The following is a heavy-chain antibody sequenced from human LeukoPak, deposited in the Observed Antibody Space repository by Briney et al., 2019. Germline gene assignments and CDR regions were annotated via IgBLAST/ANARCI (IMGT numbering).Heavy chain of an antibody. CDR2: ISSNGGST. V-gene: IGHV3-64*01. CDR1: GFTFSSYA. D-gene: IGHD4-17*01. CDR3: ARSTTVTRSFDY. J-gene: IGHJ4*02. Sequence: GGSLRLSCAASGFTFSSYAMHWVRQAPGKGLEYVSAISSNGGSTYYANSVKGRFTISRNNSKNTLYLQMGSLRAEDMAVYYCARSTTVTRSFDYWGQGTLVTVSS.